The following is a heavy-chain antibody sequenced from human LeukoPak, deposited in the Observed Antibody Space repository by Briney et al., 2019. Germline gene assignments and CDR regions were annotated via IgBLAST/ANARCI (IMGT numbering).Heavy chain of an antibody. D-gene: IGHD3-10*01. J-gene: IGHJ4*02. V-gene: IGHV4-34*01. CDR2: INHSGST. CDR3: ARVIRGFASGLDY. CDR1: GGSFSGYY. Sequence: SETLSLTCAVYGGSFSGYYWSWIRQPPGKGLEWIGEINHSGSTNYNPSLKSRVTISVDTSKNQFSLKLSSVTAADTAVYYCARVIRGFASGLDYWGQGTLVTVSS.